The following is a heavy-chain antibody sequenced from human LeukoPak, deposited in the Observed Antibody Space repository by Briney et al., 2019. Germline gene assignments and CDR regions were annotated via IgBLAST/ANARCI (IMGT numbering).Heavy chain of an antibody. Sequence: PGGSLRLSCAASGFTVSSNYMSWVRQAPGRGLEWVANIKYDGGENYYVDSVKGRFTISRDNAKNSLFLQMNSLRAEDTAIYYCARDYGGSSPFDYWGQGTLVTVSS. D-gene: IGHD4-23*01. V-gene: IGHV3-7*01. J-gene: IGHJ4*02. CDR3: ARDYGGSSPFDY. CDR2: IKYDGGEN. CDR1: GFTVSSNY.